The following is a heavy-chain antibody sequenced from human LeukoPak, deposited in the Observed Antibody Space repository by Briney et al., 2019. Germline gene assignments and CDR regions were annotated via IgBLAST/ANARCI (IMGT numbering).Heavy chain of an antibody. CDR1: GFTFSSYS. D-gene: IGHD2-2*01. CDR2: ISSSSSYI. V-gene: IGHV3-21*01. Sequence: GGSLRLSCAASGFTFSSYSMNWVRQAPGKGLGWVSSISSSSSYIYYADSVKGRFTISRDNAKNSLYLQMNSLRAEDTAVYYCAVGYCSSTSCLPFDYWGQGTLVTVSS. J-gene: IGHJ4*02. CDR3: AVGYCSSTSCLPFDY.